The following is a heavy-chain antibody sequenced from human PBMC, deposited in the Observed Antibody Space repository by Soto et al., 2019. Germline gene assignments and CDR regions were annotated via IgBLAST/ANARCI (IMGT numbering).Heavy chain of an antibody. V-gene: IGHV3-23*01. D-gene: IGHD2-21*02. CDR2: ISGSGGST. J-gene: IGHJ4*02. CDR1: GFTFSSYA. CDR3: ARRGAERHIVVVTATTLPFDY. Sequence: GGSLRLSCAASGFTFSSYAMSWVRQAPGKGLEWVSAISGSGGSTYYADSVKGRFTISRDNSKNTLYLQMNSLRAEDTAVYYCARRGAERHIVVVTATTLPFDYWGQGALVTVSS.